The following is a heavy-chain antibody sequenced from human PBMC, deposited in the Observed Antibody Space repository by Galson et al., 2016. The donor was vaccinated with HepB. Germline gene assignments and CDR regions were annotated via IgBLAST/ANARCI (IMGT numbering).Heavy chain of an antibody. CDR3: ARARDRYGSGGPLDY. V-gene: IGHV3-30-3*01. Sequence: SLRLSCAASGFTFSLFAIHWVRQAPGKGLEWVAMISYDGSNKYYADSVKGRFTISRDNPKNPLYLQMDSLRIEDTAIYSCARARDRYGSGGPLDYWGLGTLVAVSS. CDR1: GFTFSLFA. CDR2: ISYDGSNK. J-gene: IGHJ4*02. D-gene: IGHD3-10*01.